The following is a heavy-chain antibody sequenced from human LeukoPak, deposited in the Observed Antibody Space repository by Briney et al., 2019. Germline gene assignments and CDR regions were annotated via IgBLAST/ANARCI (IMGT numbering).Heavy chain of an antibody. CDR3: AAAGGVAAAGTMGWFDP. D-gene: IGHD6-13*01. Sequence: SVKVSCKASGGTFSSYAISWVRQAPGQGLEWMGGIIPIFGTANYAQKFQGRVTITADESTCTAYMELSSLRSEDTAVYYCAAAGGVAAAGTMGWFDPWGQGTLVTISS. J-gene: IGHJ5*02. CDR1: GGTFSSYA. CDR2: IIPIFGTA. V-gene: IGHV1-69*01.